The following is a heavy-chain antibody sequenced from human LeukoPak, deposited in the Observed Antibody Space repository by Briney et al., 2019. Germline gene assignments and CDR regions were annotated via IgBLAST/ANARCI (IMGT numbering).Heavy chain of an antibody. J-gene: IGHJ3*02. Sequence: SETLSLTCTVSGGSISGYYWSWIRQPPGKGLEWIGSIYHSGSTYYNPSLKSRVTMSVDTSKNQFSLKLGSVTAADTAVYYCARVIYDSSGYYYSAFDIWGQGTMVTVSS. CDR3: ARVIYDSSGYYYSAFDI. D-gene: IGHD3-22*01. V-gene: IGHV4-38-2*02. CDR1: GGSISGYY. CDR2: IYHSGST.